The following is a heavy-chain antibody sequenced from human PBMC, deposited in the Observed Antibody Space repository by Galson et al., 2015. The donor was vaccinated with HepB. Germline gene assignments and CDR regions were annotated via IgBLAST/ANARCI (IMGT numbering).Heavy chain of an antibody. CDR3: ARGLTDPFDY. CDR1: GFTFSSYA. CDR2: ISGSGTYT. J-gene: IGHJ4*02. D-gene: IGHD1-14*01. V-gene: IGHV3-23*01. Sequence: SLRLSCAASGFTFSSYAMSWVRQAPGKGLEWVSAISGSGTYTHYADSVKGRFTISRDNSENTLYLQMNSLRADDSALYYCARGLTDPFDYWGQGTLVTVSS.